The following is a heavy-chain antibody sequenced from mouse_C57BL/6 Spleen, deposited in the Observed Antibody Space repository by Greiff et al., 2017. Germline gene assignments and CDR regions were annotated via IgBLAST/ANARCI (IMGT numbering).Heavy chain of an antibody. CDR3: ARWDYGSSLYYAMDY. CDR1: GYTFTSYW. Sequence: QVQLQQPGAELVKPGASVKMSCKASGYTFTSYWITWVKQRPGQGLEWIGDIYPGSGSTNYNEKVKSKATLTVDQSSSTAYMQLSSLTSEDSAVYYCARWDYGSSLYYAMDYWGQGTSVTVSS. V-gene: IGHV1-55*01. D-gene: IGHD1-1*01. CDR2: IYPGSGST. J-gene: IGHJ4*01.